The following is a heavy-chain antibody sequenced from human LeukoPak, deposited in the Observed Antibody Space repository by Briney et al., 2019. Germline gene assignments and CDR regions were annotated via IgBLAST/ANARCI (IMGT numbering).Heavy chain of an antibody. Sequence: SETLSLTCTVSGGSISSYYWSWIRQPAGKGLEWIGRIYTSGSTNYNPSLKSRVTMSVDTSKNQFSLKLSSVTAADTAVYYCARDPLGRFGASRGWFDPWGQGTLVTVSS. CDR1: GGSISSYY. CDR3: ARDPLGRFGASRGWFDP. D-gene: IGHD3-10*01. V-gene: IGHV4-4*07. CDR2: IYTSGST. J-gene: IGHJ5*02.